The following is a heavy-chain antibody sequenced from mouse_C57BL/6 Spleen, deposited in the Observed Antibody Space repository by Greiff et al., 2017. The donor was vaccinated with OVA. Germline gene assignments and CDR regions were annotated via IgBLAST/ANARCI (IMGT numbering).Heavy chain of an antibody. V-gene: IGHV1-80*01. D-gene: IGHD2-4*01. Sequence: VKLMESGAELVKPGASVKISCKASGYAFSSYWMNWVKQRPGKGLEWIGQIYPGDGDTNYNGKFKGKATLTADKSSSTAYMQLSSLTSEDSAVYFCARSYDYDGGYYAMDYWGQGTSVTVSS. CDR2: IYPGDGDT. J-gene: IGHJ4*01. CDR3: ARSYDYDGGYYAMDY. CDR1: GYAFSSYW.